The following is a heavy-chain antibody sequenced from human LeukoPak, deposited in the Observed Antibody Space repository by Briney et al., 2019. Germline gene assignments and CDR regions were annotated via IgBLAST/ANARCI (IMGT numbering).Heavy chain of an antibody. Sequence: SETLSLTCTVSGGSISSYYWSWIRQPPGKGLEWIGRIHTSGSTNYNPSLKSRVTMSVDTSKNQFSLKLSSVTAADTAVYYCARGAYYYGSGNDWFDPWGQGTLVTVSS. CDR3: ARGAYYYGSGNDWFDP. V-gene: IGHV4-4*07. J-gene: IGHJ5*02. D-gene: IGHD3-10*01. CDR2: IHTSGST. CDR1: GGSISSYY.